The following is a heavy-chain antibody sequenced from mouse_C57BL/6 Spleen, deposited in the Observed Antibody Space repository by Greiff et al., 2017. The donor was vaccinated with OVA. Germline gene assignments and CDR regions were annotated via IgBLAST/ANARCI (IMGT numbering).Heavy chain of an antibody. CDR3: ARDPGSSYSFDY. Sequence: VQLQQPGAELVKPGASVKMSCKASGYTFTSYWITWVKQRPGQGLEWIGDIYPGSGSTNYNEKFKSKATLTVDTSSSTAYMQLSSLTSEDSAVYYCARDPGSSYSFDYWGQGTTLTVSS. CDR1: GYTFTSYW. CDR2: IYPGSGST. D-gene: IGHD1-1*01. J-gene: IGHJ2*01. V-gene: IGHV1-55*01.